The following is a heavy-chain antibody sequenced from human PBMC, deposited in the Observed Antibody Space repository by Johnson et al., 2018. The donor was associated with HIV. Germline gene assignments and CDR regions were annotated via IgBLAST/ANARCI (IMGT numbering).Heavy chain of an antibody. CDR1: GFTFDDYA. J-gene: IGHJ3*02. V-gene: IGHV3-9*01. CDR2: INWNSGRI. CDR3: AKDIHTRWLQPMGAFDI. D-gene: IGHD5-24*01. Sequence: VQLVESGGGLVQPGRSLRLSCAASGFTFDDYAMHWVRQAPGKGLEWVSGINWNSGRIGYADSVKGRFTISRDNAKNSLDLQINSLRAEDTAVYYCAKDIHTRWLQPMGAFDIGGEGTMVT.